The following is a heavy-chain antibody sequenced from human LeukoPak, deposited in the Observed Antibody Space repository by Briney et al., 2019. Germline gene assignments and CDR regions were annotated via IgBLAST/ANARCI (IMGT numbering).Heavy chain of an antibody. CDR3: AKDGEGGGFGY. Sequence: SVKVTFKGSGGTPNNFAFTWVRQAPGQGVEWVGGIIPVLGATFYAQKFQGRVTITTDESSIAAYMELNDLRSEDTAVYYCAKDGEGGGFGYWGQGTLITVSS. CDR2: IIPVLGAT. V-gene: IGHV1-69*05. CDR1: GGTPNNFA. J-gene: IGHJ4*02. D-gene: IGHD3-10*01.